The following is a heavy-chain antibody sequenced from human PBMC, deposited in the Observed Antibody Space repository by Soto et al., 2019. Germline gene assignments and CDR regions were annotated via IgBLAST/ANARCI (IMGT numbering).Heavy chain of an antibody. J-gene: IGHJ4*01. D-gene: IGHD2-15*01. CDR3: ATSGYNYGPFDY. CDR1: GDTFKNYA. Sequence: QVQLVQSGAEVRKPGSSLKVSCRASGDTFKNYAISWVRQAPGQGLEWMGGIIPIFGKTDYAQTFHGRVTINGDESTYTAHMELRGLRSDDTALYYCATSGYNYGPFDYWGRGLLVTVSS. V-gene: IGHV1-69*01. CDR2: IIPIFGKT.